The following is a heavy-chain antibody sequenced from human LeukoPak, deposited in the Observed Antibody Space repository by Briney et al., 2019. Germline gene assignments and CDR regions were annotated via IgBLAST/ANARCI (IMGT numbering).Heavy chain of an antibody. CDR3: ARGRDFWSGYSFDY. Sequence: SETLSLTCTVSGGSISSYYWSWIRQPPGKGLEWIGYIYYSGSTNYNPSLKSRVTISVDTSKNQFSLKLSSVTAADTAVYYCARGRDFWSGYSFDYWGLGTLVTASS. D-gene: IGHD3-3*01. J-gene: IGHJ4*02. CDR1: GGSISSYY. V-gene: IGHV4-59*01. CDR2: IYYSGST.